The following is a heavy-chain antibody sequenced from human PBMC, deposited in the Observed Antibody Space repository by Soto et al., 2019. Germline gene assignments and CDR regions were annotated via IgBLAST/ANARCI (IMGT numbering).Heavy chain of an antibody. CDR2: IYHSGST. CDR1: GYSISSGYY. V-gene: IGHV4-38-2*01. J-gene: IGHJ4*02. Sequence: PSETLSLTCAVSGYSISSGYYWGWIRQPPGKGLEWIGSIYHSGSTYYNPSLKSRVTISVDTSKNQFSLKLSSVTAADTAVYYCARALSPPAGEGYFDYWGQGTLVTVSS. D-gene: IGHD3-16*01. CDR3: ARALSPPAGEGYFDY.